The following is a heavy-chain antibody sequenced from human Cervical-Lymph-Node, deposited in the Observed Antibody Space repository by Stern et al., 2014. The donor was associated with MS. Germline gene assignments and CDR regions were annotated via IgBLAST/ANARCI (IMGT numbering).Heavy chain of an antibody. J-gene: IGHJ4*02. Sequence: VQLVESGGGFIRPGGSLILSCAASGFSFSSYALSWVRPAPGKGTEWVSTFSSDGISTYYADSVKGRFTISRDNSKNTLFLQMNSLRAEDSAVYYCAKRGSSPLDYWGQGTLVTVSS. CDR2: FSSDGIST. V-gene: IGHV3-23*04. D-gene: IGHD3-10*01. CDR1: GFSFSSYA. CDR3: AKRGSSPLDY.